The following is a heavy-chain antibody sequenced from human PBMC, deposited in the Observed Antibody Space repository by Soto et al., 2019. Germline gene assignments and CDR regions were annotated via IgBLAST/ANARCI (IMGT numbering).Heavy chain of an antibody. Sequence: PSETLSLTCTVSGGSIRSSSYYWCWIRQPPGKGLEWIGSIYYSGSTYYNPSLKSRVTISIDTSKNQFSLKLNSVTAADRAVYYCARGREWELLLKHRHGSDLWGQGALVTVSS. CDR2: IYYSGST. J-gene: IGHJ5*02. CDR3: ARGREWELLLKHRHGSDL. V-gene: IGHV4-39*02. D-gene: IGHD1-26*01. CDR1: GGSIRSSSYY.